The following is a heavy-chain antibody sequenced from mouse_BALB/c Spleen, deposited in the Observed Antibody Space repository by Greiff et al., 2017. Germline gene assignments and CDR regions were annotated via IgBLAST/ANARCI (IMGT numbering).Heavy chain of an antibody. CDR1: GFTFSSYA. D-gene: IGHD4-1*01. Sequence: DVQLVESGGGLVKPGGSLKLSCAASGFTFSSYAMSWVRQSPEKRLEWVAEISSGGSYTYYPDTVTGRFTISRDNAKNTLYLEMSSLRSEDTAMYYCARHRNWVFAYWGQGTLVTVSA. CDR3: ARHRNWVFAY. V-gene: IGHV5-9-4*01. J-gene: IGHJ3*01. CDR2: ISSGGSYT.